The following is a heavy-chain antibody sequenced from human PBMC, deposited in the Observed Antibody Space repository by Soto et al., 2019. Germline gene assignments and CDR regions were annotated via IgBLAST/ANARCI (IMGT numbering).Heavy chain of an antibody. CDR3: AKEATAVNGVCDPFDM. D-gene: IGHD2-8*01. Sequence: EVQLLESGGGVVQPWGSLRLSCAASGSPFSAYAMSWVRQAPGKGLQWVSEVGGSASDKHSVDSVRRRFTVSRENSKNALYLHMDSLRADDTAVYYCAKEATAVNGVCDPFDMWGHGTEVTVSS. J-gene: IGHJ3*02. CDR2: VGGSASDK. V-gene: IGHV3-23*01. CDR1: GSPFSAYA.